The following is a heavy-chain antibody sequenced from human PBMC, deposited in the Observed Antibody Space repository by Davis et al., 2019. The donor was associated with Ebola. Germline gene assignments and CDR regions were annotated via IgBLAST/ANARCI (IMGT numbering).Heavy chain of an antibody. Sequence: GESLKISCAASGFPFSGYNMNWVRQAPGKGPEWVSSISSSSNYTYYADSVKGRFTISRDNAKNSLYLQMNSLRGEDTAMYYCARDPEEQWLEGWFDPWGQGTLVTVSS. V-gene: IGHV3-21*01. D-gene: IGHD6-19*01. J-gene: IGHJ5*02. CDR2: ISSSSNYT. CDR1: GFPFSGYN. CDR3: ARDPEEQWLEGWFDP.